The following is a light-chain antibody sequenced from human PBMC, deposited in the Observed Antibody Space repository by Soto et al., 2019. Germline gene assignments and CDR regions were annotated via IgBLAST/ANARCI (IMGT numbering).Light chain of an antibody. CDR2: AAS. Sequence: DIQMTQSPSSLSASVGDRVTITCRASQAIYNYLAWYQQKPGTVPTLLISAASTLQSGVPSRFSGSGSGTDFTLTIRSLQPEDVATYYCQKFSAVPTFGGGTKVEI. V-gene: IGKV1-27*01. CDR3: QKFSAVPT. CDR1: QAIYNY. J-gene: IGKJ4*01.